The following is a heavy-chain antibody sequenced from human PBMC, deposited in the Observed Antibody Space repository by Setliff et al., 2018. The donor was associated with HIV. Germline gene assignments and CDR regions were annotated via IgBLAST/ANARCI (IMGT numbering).Heavy chain of an antibody. CDR2: ISVYNGQT. V-gene: IGHV1-18*01. CDR1: GYSFTTYG. CDR3: ARGHHFYWYFDL. Sequence: RASVKVSCKASGYSFTTYGISWVRQAPGQGLEWVGWISVYNGQTLYAQKVQDRITVTMDIPKDTAYMELRGLTPDDTAVYYCARGHHFYWYFDLWGPGTQVTVSS. J-gene: IGHJ2*01.